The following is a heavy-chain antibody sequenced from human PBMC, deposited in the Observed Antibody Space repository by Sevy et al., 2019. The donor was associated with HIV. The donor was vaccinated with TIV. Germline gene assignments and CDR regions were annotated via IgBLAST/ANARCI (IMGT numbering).Heavy chain of an antibody. D-gene: IGHD3-10*01. V-gene: IGHV3-21*01. CDR1: GFTFTTYT. CDR3: ARPYGSGSWEAFDV. CDR2: ITSSSNYI. J-gene: IGHJ3*01. Sequence: GGSPRLSCAASGFTFTTYTMNWVRQAPGKGLEWVSSITSSSNYIYYADSVKGRFTISRDNAKDSVYLQMNSLRAEDTAVYYCARPYGSGSWEAFDVWGQGTMVTVSS.